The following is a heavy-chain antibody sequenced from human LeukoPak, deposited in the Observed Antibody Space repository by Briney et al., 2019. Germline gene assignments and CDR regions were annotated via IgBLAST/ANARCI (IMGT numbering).Heavy chain of an antibody. V-gene: IGHV3-7*05. J-gene: IGHJ4*02. CDR2: IKQDGSEK. Sequence: GGPLRLSCAASGFTFSSYWMSWVRQAPGKGLEWVANIKQDGSEKYYVDSVKGRFTISRDNAKNSLYLQMNSLRAEDTAVYYCARDLRYYYDSSGYSAYYFDYWGQGTLVTVSS. CDR3: ARDLRYYYDSSGYSAYYFDY. CDR1: GFTFSSYW. D-gene: IGHD3-22*01.